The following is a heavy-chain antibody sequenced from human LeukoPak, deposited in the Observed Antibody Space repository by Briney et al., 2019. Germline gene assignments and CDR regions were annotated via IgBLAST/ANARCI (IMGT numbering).Heavy chain of an antibody. CDR1: GFTFSSYS. V-gene: IGHV3-21*01. D-gene: IGHD2-8*01. CDR3: ARVSKDCTNGVCCDY. Sequence: TGGSLRLSCAASGFTFSSYSMNWVRQAPGKGLEWVSSISSSSYIYYADSVKGRFTISRDNAKNSLYLQMNSLRAEDTAVYYCARVSKDCTNGVCCDYWGQGTLVTVSS. J-gene: IGHJ4*02. CDR2: ISSSSYI.